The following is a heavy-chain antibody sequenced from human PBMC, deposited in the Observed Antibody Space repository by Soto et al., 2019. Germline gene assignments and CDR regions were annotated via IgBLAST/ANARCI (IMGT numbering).Heavy chain of an antibody. CDR2: IGVRGTSS. Sequence: XGCLRVTCAASGFTFSNYAMSWVRQAPGKGLEWVSGIGVRGTSSYYADSVKGRFAISRDNSYNTPFLQLHSLRAEDTAVYYCAKSRYADSSGDYYDVWGQGTRVTVSS. V-gene: IGHV3-23*01. J-gene: IGHJ4*02. CDR1: GFTFSNYA. D-gene: IGHD3-22*01. CDR3: AKSRYADSSGDYYDV.